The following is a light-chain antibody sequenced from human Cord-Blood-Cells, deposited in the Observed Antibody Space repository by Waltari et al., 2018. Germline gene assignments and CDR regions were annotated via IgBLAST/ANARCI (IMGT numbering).Light chain of an antibody. CDR3: QQYNSYYT. V-gene: IGKV1-5*01. Sequence: TKMNQTTSPLPPSVGDRVTITCRASQSISSWLDWYQQKPGKAPKLLISDASSLESGDPSRVNGSGYGAEVARTISSLQPDDFATYYCQQYNSYYTFGQGTNLETK. CDR1: QSISSW. J-gene: IGKJ2*01. CDR2: DAS.